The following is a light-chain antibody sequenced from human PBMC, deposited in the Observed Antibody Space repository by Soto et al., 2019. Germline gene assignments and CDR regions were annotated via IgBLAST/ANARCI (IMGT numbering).Light chain of an antibody. CDR2: DVS. Sequence: QSALTQPASVSGSPGQSITISCTGTSSDVGGYNYVSWYQQHPGKAPKLMIYDVSNRPSGVSNRFSGSKSGNTASLTISGLQAEDGADYYCSSYTSSSTPEVFGTGTKVTVL. CDR1: SSDVGGYNY. CDR3: SSYTSSSTPEV. J-gene: IGLJ1*01. V-gene: IGLV2-14*01.